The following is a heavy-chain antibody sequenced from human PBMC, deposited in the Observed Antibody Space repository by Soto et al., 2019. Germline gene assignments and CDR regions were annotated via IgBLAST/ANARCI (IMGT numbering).Heavy chain of an antibody. CDR1: GFTFSSYW. Sequence: VRLSCAASGFTFSSYWMTWVRQAPGKGLEWVASIKQDGTEEYYVDSMKGRFTISRDNAKKSLFLQMNSLRAEDTAVFYCARGGVYSSSSLPRFYYYAMDVWGQGTTVTVSS. J-gene: IGHJ6*02. CDR2: IKQDGTEE. CDR3: ARGGVYSSSSLPRFYYYAMDV. D-gene: IGHD6-6*01. V-gene: IGHV3-7*01.